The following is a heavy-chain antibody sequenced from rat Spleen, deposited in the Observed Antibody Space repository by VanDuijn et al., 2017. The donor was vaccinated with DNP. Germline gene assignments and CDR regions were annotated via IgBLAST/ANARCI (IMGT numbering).Heavy chain of an antibody. CDR2: VSTSAHNI. V-gene: IGHV5-46*01. D-gene: IGHD5-1*01. Sequence: EIQLVESGGGLVQPGRSMRLSCAASGFTFDAFPMAWVRQTPTKGLEWVATVSTSAHNIYYRDSVEGRFTISRDNAKSILFLQMDSLRSEDTATYYCTRMGLGSLYFDYWGQGVMVTVSS. CDR3: TRMGLGSLYFDY. J-gene: IGHJ2*01. CDR1: GFTFDAFP.